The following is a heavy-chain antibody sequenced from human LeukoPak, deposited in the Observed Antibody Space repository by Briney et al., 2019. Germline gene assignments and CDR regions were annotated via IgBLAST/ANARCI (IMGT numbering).Heavy chain of an antibody. J-gene: IGHJ4*02. CDR3: ARGIVGALFDY. V-gene: IGHV3-53*04. D-gene: IGHD1-26*01. Sequence: GGSLRLSCAASGFTVSSNYMSWVRQAPGKGLEWVSVIYSGGSTYYADSAKGRFTISRHNSKNTLYLQMNSLRAEDTAVYYCARGIVGALFDYWGQGTLVTVSS. CDR2: IYSGGST. CDR1: GFTVSSNY.